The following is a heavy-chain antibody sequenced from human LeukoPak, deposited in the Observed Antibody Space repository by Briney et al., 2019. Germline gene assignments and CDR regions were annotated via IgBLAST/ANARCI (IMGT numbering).Heavy chain of an antibody. Sequence: SVKVSCKASGGTFSSYAISWVRQAPGQGLEWMGRIIPIFGTANYAQKFQGRVTITTDESTSTAYMELSSLRSEDTAVYYCARDLSSAIVGYYYYTDVWGKGTTVTVSS. CDR1: GGTFSSYA. CDR3: ARDLSSAIVGYYYYTDV. CDR2: IIPIFGTA. J-gene: IGHJ6*03. D-gene: IGHD2-21*01. V-gene: IGHV1-69*05.